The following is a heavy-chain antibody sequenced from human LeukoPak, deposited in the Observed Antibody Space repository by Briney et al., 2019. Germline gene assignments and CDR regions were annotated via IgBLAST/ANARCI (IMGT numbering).Heavy chain of an antibody. D-gene: IGHD3-22*01. CDR1: GGSISSYY. CDR3: ASGYYYDSSGYHDAFDI. J-gene: IGHJ3*02. CDR2: IYYSGST. V-gene: IGHV4-59*01. Sequence: SETLSLTCTISGGSISSYYWSWIRQPPGKGLEWIGYIYYSGSTNYNPSLKSRVTISVDTSKNQFSLKLSSVTAADTAVYYCASGYYYDSSGYHDAFDIWGQGTMVTVPS.